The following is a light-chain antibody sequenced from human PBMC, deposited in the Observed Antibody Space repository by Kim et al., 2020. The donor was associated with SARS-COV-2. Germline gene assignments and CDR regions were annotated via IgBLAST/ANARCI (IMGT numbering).Light chain of an antibody. CDR3: QQRSNWPPSLT. J-gene: IGKJ4*01. CDR2: DAS. Sequence: SQGERATLSCRASQSVSSYLAWYQQKPGQAPRLLIYDASNRATGIPARFSGSGSGTDFTLTISSLEPEDFAVYYCQQRSNWPPSLTFGGGTKLEI. CDR1: QSVSSY. V-gene: IGKV3-11*01.